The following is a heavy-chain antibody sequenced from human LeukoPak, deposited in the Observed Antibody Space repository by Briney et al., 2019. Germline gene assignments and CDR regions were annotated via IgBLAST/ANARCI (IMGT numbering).Heavy chain of an antibody. CDR3: ARDYAEQLVPPFDY. CDR1: GYAFTSYG. D-gene: IGHD6-13*01. CDR2: ISAYNGNT. J-gene: IGHJ4*02. V-gene: IGHV1-18*01. Sequence: ASVKVSCKASGYAFTSYGISWVRQAPGQGLEWMGWISAYNGNTNYAQKLQGRVTMTTDTSTSTAYMELRSLRSDDTAVYYCARDYAEQLVPPFDYWGQGTLVTVSS.